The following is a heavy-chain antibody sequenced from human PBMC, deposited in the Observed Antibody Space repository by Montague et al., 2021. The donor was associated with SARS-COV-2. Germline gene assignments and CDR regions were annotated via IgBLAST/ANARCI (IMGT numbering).Heavy chain of an antibody. Sequence: SVKVSCKASGYTFTSYDINWVRQATGQGLEWMGWMNPNSGNTGYAQELQGRVTMTRNTSISTAYMELSSLRSEDTAVYYCARAQYYYDSSGYYPAYWGQGTLVTVSS. J-gene: IGHJ4*02. V-gene: IGHV1-8*01. CDR3: ARAQYYYDSSGYYPAY. D-gene: IGHD3-22*01. CDR1: GYTFTSYD. CDR2: MNPNSGNT.